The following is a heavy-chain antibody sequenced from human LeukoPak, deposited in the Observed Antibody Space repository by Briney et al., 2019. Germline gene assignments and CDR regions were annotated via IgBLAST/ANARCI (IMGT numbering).Heavy chain of an antibody. CDR2: IYYSGST. CDR3: ARDDGSGSYYNPGGFDY. J-gene: IGHJ4*02. Sequence: SETLSLTCTVSGGSISSYYWSWIRQPPGKGLEWIGYIYYSGSTNYNPSLKSRVTISVDTSKNQFSLKLSSVTAADTAVYYCARDDGSGSYYNPGGFDYWGQGTLVTVSS. CDR1: GGSISSYY. D-gene: IGHD3-10*01. V-gene: IGHV4-59*12.